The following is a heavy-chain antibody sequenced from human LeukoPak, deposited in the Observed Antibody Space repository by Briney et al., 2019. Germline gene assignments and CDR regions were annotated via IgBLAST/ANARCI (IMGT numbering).Heavy chain of an antibody. CDR1: DGSITRSSYY. CDR3: ARLRVTTGFDY. CDR2: IYYTGIA. J-gene: IGHJ4*02. V-gene: IGHV4-39*01. D-gene: IGHD2-21*02. Sequence: SETLSLTCTVSDGSITRSSYYWGWIRQTPGEGLDWIGSIYYTGIAYYNPSLQGRVAMSVDTSKNQFSLKLNSVTVADTAVYYCARLRVTTGFDYWDQGIPVTVSS.